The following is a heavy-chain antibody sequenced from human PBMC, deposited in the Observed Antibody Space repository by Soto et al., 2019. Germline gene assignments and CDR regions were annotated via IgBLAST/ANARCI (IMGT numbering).Heavy chain of an antibody. CDR3: ARIVKPAAMPDDYYYGMDV. CDR2: IIPIFGTA. Sequence: QVQLVQSGAEVKKPGSSVKVSCKASGGTFSSYAISWVQQAPGQGLEWMGGIIPIFGTANYAQKFQGRVTITADESTSTAYMELSSLRSEDTAVYYCARIVKPAAMPDDYYYGMDVWGQGTTVTVSS. J-gene: IGHJ6*02. D-gene: IGHD2-2*01. CDR1: GGTFSSYA. V-gene: IGHV1-69*01.